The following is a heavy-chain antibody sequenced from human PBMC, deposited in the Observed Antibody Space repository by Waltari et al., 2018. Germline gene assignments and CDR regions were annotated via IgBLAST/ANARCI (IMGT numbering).Heavy chain of an antibody. Sequence: EVQLVQSGAEVKKPGESLKISCKGSGYSFTSYWIGRVRQMPGKGLEWKGIIYPGDSDTSYSPSFQGQVTISADKSISTAYLQWSSLKASDTAMYYCARHGAAMVSWAGGDAFDIWGQGTMVTVSS. CDR1: GYSFTSYW. D-gene: IGHD5-18*01. V-gene: IGHV5-51*01. CDR3: ARHGAAMVSWAGGDAFDI. J-gene: IGHJ3*02. CDR2: IYPGDSDT.